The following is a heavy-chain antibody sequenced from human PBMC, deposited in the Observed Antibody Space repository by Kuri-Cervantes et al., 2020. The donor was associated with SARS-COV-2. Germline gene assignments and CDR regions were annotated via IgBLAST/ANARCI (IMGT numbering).Heavy chain of an antibody. CDR3: YCAPKEGFDY. V-gene: IGHV1-18*01. CDR1: GYTFTSDG. Sequence: ASVKVSCKASGYTFTSDGISWVRQAPGQGLEWMGWISAYNGNTNYAQIFQGRVTMTRDTSTSTVYMELSSLTSEDTAIYYCYCAPKEGFDYWGQGTLVTVSS. J-gene: IGHJ4*02. D-gene: IGHD2-21*01. CDR2: ISAYNGNT.